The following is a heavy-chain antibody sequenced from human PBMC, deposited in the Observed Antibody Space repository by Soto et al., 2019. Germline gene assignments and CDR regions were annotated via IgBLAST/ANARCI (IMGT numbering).Heavy chain of an antibody. Sequence: QVQLVESGGGVVQPGRSLRLSCAASGFTFSSYGMHWVRQAPGKVLEWVAVIWYDGSNKYYADSVKGRFTISRDNSKNTLYLQMNSLRAEDTAVYYCARVEVGAGQPFFDYWGQGTLVTVSS. D-gene: IGHD1-26*01. V-gene: IGHV3-33*01. CDR2: IWYDGSNK. CDR3: ARVEVGAGQPFFDY. CDR1: GFTFSSYG. J-gene: IGHJ4*02.